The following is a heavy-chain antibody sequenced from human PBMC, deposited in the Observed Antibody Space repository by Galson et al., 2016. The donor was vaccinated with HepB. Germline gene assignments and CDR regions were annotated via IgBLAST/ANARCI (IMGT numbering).Heavy chain of an antibody. D-gene: IGHD3-9*01. CDR3: ARGRRGRYDFVTGYRADQGWFDP. CDR2: ISSGSSYT. CDR1: GFTFSDYY. J-gene: IGHJ5*02. V-gene: IGHV3-11*06. Sequence: SLRLSCAASGFTFSDYYMNWIRQAPGKGLEWVSYISSGSSYTKYADSVKGRFTISRDNAKNSLCLQMNSLRAEDTAVYYCARGRRGRYDFVTGYRADQGWFDPWGQGTLVTVSS.